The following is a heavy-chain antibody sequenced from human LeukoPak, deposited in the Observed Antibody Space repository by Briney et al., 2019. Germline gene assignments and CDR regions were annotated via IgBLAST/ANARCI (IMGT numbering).Heavy chain of an antibody. CDR1: GGTFSSYA. V-gene: IGHV1-69*06. CDR2: IIPIFGTA. CDR3: ATVPIAAAAYYFDY. Sequence: SVKVSCKASGGTFSSYAISWVRQAPGQGLEWMGGIIPIFGTANYAQKFQGRVTITADKSTSTTYMELSSLRSEDTAVYYCATVPIAAAAYYFDYWGQGTLVTVSS. D-gene: IGHD6-13*01. J-gene: IGHJ4*02.